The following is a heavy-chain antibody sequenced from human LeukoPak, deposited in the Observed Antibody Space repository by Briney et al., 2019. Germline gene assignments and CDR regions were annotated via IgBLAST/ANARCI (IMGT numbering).Heavy chain of an antibody. CDR3: ARESEGVEDY. D-gene: IGHD5-24*01. Sequence: PGGSLRLSCAASGFTFSSYAMHWVRQAPGKGLEYVSAISSNEGSTYYANSVKGRFTISRDNSKNTLYLQMGSLRAEDMAVYYCARESEGVEDYWGQGTLVTVSS. CDR2: ISSNEGST. J-gene: IGHJ4*02. V-gene: IGHV3-64*01. CDR1: GFTFSSYA.